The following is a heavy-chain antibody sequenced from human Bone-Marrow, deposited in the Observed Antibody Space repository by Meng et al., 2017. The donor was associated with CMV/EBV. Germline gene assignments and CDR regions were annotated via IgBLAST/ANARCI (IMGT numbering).Heavy chain of an antibody. J-gene: IGHJ3*02. CDR2: ISSSSSYI. V-gene: IGHV3-21*01. CDR1: GFTFSSYS. D-gene: IGHD6-6*01. CDR3: ARGRIAARPMGGAFDI. Sequence: GGSLRLSCAASGFTFSSYSMNWVRQAPGKGLEWVSSISSSSSYIYYVDSVKGRFTISRDNAKNSLYLQMNSLRAEDTAVYYCARGRIAARPMGGAFDIWGQGTMVTVSS.